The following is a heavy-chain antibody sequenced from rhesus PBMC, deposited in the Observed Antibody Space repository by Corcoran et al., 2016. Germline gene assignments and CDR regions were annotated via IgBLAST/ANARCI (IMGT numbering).Heavy chain of an antibody. Sequence: QVTLKESGPALVKPTQTLTLTCTFSGFSLSPSGTGVGWIRQPPGKALECLASIYWDDDKYYSTSLKSRLTISKDTSKNQVVLTMTNMDPVDTATYYCARVSGYEDDYGYYYTHYFDYWGQGVLVTVSS. J-gene: IGHJ4*01. CDR2: IYWDDDK. V-gene: IGHV2S1*01. CDR3: ARVSGYEDDYGYYYTHYFDY. D-gene: IGHD3S6*01. CDR1: GFSLSPSGTG.